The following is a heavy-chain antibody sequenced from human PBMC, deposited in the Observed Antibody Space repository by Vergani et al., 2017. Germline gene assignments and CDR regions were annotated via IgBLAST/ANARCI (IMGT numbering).Heavy chain of an antibody. CDR2: ISSNGGST. J-gene: IGHJ4*02. D-gene: IGHD3-3*01. CDR3: VTLRGILEIDY. V-gene: IGHV3-64D*06. Sequence: EVQLVESGGGLVQPGGSLRLSCSASGFTFSSYAMHWVRQAPGKGLEYVSVISSNGGSTYYADSVKGRFTISRDNSKNTLYLQMSSLRTDDTAVYYCVTLRGILEIDYWGQGTLVTVSS. CDR1: GFTFSSYA.